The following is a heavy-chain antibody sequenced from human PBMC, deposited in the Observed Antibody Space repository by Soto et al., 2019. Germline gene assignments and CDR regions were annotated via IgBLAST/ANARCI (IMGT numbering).Heavy chain of an antibody. CDR2: IIPIFGTA. J-gene: IGHJ5*02. Sequence: QLQLVQSGAEVKKTGSSVNVSCKASGGTFSSYAISWVRQAPGQGLEWMGGIIPIFGTANNAQKFQGRVTITADESTSTAYMELSSLRCENTAVYYCARDERVVGDWFGPWGQGPLVTVS. CDR3: ARDERVVGDWFGP. V-gene: IGHV1-69*01. D-gene: IGHD3-16*01. CDR1: GGTFSSYA.